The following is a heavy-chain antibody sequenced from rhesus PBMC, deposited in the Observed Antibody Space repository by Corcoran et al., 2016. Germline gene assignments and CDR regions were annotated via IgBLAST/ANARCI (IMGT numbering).Heavy chain of an antibody. J-gene: IGHJ1*01. CDR1: GFTFVTHG. Sequence: EVQLVETGGGLVHPGGSLRLPCVTSGFTFVTHGLQWIRQAPGKGLEWISAINNAGTSTYYADSVKGRFTISRDNSKNTLFLQMNSLRLEDTAVYYCGLMKYWGRGVLVTVSS. CDR2: INNAGTST. D-gene: IGHD1-44*01. CDR3: GLMKY. V-gene: IGHV3S5*01.